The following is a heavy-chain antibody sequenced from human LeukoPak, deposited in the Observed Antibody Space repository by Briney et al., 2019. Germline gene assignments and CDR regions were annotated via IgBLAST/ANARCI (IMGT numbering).Heavy chain of an antibody. D-gene: IGHD6-6*01. CDR3: ARPHASIAARFHHWYFDL. CDR1: GGSISSSSYY. J-gene: IGHJ2*01. V-gene: IGHV4-39*01. Sequence: SETLSLTCTVSGGSISSSSYYWGWIRQPPGKGLEWIGSIYYSGSTYYNPSLKSRVTISVDTSKNQFSLKLSSVTAADTAVYYCARPHASIAARFHHWYFDLWGRGTLVTVSS. CDR2: IYYSGST.